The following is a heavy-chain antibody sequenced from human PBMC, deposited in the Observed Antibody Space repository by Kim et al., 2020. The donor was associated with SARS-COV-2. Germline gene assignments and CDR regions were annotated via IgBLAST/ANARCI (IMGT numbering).Heavy chain of an antibody. CDR3: ARLPIVVVPAYFDY. D-gene: IGHD2-2*01. Sequence: SETLSLTCTVSGGSISSSSYYWGWIRQPPGKGLEWIGSIYYSGSTYYNPSLKSRVTISVDTSKNQFSLKLRSVTAADTAVYYCARLPIVVVPAYFDYWG. CDR1: GGSISSSSYY. CDR2: IYYSGST. J-gene: IGHJ4*01. V-gene: IGHV4-39*01.